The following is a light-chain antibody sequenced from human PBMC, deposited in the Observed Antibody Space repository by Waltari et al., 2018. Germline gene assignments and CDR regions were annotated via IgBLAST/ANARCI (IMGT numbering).Light chain of an antibody. CDR2: VNSDGSH. Sequence: QLVLTQSPSASASLGASVKLTCTLSSGHSTNVIAWLQKRPEKGPRYLMKVNSDGSHNKGDGIPVRCSGSSSGAARYLTISSLQSEDEADYYCQTGGHRTWVFGGGTKLTVL. CDR3: QTGGHRTWV. J-gene: IGLJ3*02. V-gene: IGLV4-69*01. CDR1: SGHSTNV.